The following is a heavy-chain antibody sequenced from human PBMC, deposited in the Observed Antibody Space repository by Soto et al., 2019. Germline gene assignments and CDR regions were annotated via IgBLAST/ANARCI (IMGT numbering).Heavy chain of an antibody. CDR1: GGSINSGGYY. CDR3: ARSYDSSGYNDY. V-gene: IGHV4-31*03. J-gene: IGHJ4*02. Sequence: QVQLQESGPGLVKPSQTLSLTCSVSGGSINSGGYYWSWVRLLPGKGLEWIGYIYYTGTASYNPSLNSRVIISVDTAKNQCSLRLNSVTAADTAVYYWARSYDSSGYNDYWGQGTLVTVSS. D-gene: IGHD3-22*01. CDR2: IYYTGTA.